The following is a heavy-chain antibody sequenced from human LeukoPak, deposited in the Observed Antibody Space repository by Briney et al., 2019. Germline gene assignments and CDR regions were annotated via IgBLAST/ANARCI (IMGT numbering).Heavy chain of an antibody. J-gene: IGHJ4*02. V-gene: IGHV3-11*05. CDR1: GFVFSDFY. D-gene: IGHD5/OR15-5a*01. CDR2: ISPDGTYT. CDR3: ASDQVSGVFDY. Sequence: GGSLRLSCAGSGFVFSDFYINWIRHSPGKGLEWLAYISPDGTYTTYGDSVKGRFVISRDNAKNSVSLQMHSLRVEDTAVYFCASDQVSGVFDYWGQGARVTVS.